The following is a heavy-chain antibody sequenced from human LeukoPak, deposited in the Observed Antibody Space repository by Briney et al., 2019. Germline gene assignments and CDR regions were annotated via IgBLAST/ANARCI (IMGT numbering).Heavy chain of an antibody. Sequence: SGPTLVNPTQTLTLTCTFSGFSLSTSGVGVGWIRQPPGKALEWLALIYWNDDKRYSPSLKSRLTITKDTSKNQVVLTMTNMDPVDTATYYCAHYYYDSSGYYLIFDYWGQGTLVTVSS. J-gene: IGHJ4*02. CDR3: AHYYYDSSGYYLIFDY. CDR2: IYWNDDK. D-gene: IGHD3-22*01. CDR1: GFSLSTSGVG. V-gene: IGHV2-5*01.